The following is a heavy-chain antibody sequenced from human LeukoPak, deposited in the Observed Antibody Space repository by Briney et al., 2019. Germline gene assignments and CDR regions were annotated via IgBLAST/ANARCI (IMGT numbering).Heavy chain of an antibody. CDR1: GGSISTSTYY. CDR3: ARQVYSGSYNWYFDL. J-gene: IGHJ2*01. CDR2: ISYSGST. V-gene: IGHV4-39*01. Sequence: SETLSLTCTVSGGSISTSTYYWGWIRQPPGKGLEWIGSISYSGSTYNNPSLKSRVTISVDTSKNQFSPKLSSVTAPDTAVYYCARQVYSGSYNWYFDLWGRGTLVTVSS. D-gene: IGHD1-26*01.